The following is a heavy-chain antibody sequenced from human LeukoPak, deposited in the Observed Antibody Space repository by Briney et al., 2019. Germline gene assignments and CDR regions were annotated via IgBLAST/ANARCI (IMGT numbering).Heavy chain of an antibody. CDR2: IDSGGST. D-gene: IGHD1-1*01. CDR1: GFTFSSYG. Sequence: PGGSLRLSCAASGFTFSSYGMHWVRQAPGKGLEWVSFIDSGGSTYYADSVKGRFTISRDNSKNTLYLQMNSLRAEDTAVYYCASGGVPDYWGQGTPVTVSS. V-gene: IGHV3-66*01. J-gene: IGHJ4*02. CDR3: ASGGVPDY.